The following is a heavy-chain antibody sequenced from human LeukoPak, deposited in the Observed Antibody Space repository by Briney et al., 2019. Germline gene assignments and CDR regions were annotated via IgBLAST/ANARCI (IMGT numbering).Heavy chain of an antibody. V-gene: IGHV3-23*01. Sequence: PGGSLRLSCAASGFTFSSYAMSWVRQAPGKGLEWVSAISGSGGSTYYADSVKGRFTISRDNSKNTLYLQMNSLRAEDTAVYYCAKARWSSGYYSPDAFDIWGQGTMVTVSS. CDR1: GFTFSSYA. CDR2: ISGSGGST. CDR3: AKARWSSGYYSPDAFDI. D-gene: IGHD3-22*01. J-gene: IGHJ3*02.